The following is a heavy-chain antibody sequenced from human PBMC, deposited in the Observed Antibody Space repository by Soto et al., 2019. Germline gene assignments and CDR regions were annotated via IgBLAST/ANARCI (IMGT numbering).Heavy chain of an antibody. J-gene: IGHJ4*02. V-gene: IGHV1-18*01. CDR1: GYTFTTYG. CDR3: ARDSAPVDY. CDR2: ISAYNGNT. Sequence: QVQLVQSGAEVKKPGASVKVSCKASGYTFTTYGIRWGRQAPGQGLEWMGWISAYNGNTKHAQKLRGRVTMTTATSASTAYMELRSLTSDDTAVYSCARDSAPVDYWGQGTLVTVSS.